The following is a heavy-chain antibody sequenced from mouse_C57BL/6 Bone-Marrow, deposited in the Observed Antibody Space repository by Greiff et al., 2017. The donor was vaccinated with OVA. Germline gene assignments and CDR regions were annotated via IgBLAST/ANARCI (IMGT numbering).Heavy chain of an antibody. CDR1: GFTFSNYW. V-gene: IGHV6-3*01. CDR3: TAYYDYDWFAY. D-gene: IGHD2-4*01. CDR2: IRLKSDNYAT. Sequence: DVMLVVSGGGLVQPGGSMKLSCVASGFTFSNYWMNWVRQSPEKGLEWVAQIRLKSDNYATHYAESVKGRFTISRDDSKSSVYLQMNNLRAEDTGIYYCTAYYDYDWFAYWGQGTLVTVSA. J-gene: IGHJ3*01.